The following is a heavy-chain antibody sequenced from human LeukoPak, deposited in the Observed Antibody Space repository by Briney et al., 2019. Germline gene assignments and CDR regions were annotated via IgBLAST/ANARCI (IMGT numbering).Heavy chain of an antibody. CDR1: GYTLTGYY. Sequence: GASVKLFCKASGYTLTGYYMLWVRQAPGQGLEWMGWINPNSGGTNYAQKFQGRVTMTRDTSISTAYMELSRLRSDDTAVYYCARMESSTSRPFVYWGQGTLVTVSS. CDR3: ARMESSTSRPFVY. V-gene: IGHV1-2*02. CDR2: INPNSGGT. D-gene: IGHD2-2*01. J-gene: IGHJ4*02.